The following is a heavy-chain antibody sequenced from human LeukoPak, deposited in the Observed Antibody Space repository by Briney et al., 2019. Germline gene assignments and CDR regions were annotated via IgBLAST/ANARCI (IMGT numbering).Heavy chain of an antibody. CDR2: ISSDGSDK. Sequence: GRSLRLSCAASGFTFSNYGMHWVRQAPGKGLEWVALISSDGSDKYYADSVKGRFTISSDKSQNTPYLQMNSPRVEYTAVYYCERYCGAGYSSPTFDYGAQGDLCTVAS. V-gene: IGHV3-30*03. J-gene: IGHJ4*02. D-gene: IGHD2-21*01. CDR1: GFTFSNYG. CDR3: ERYCGAGYSSPTFDY.